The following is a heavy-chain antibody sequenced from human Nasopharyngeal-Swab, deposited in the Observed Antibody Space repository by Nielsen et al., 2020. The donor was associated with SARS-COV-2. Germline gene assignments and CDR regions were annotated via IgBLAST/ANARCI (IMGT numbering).Heavy chain of an antibody. D-gene: IGHD3-3*01. CDR1: GDIFTSYD. CDR3: ARHGVAEDY. J-gene: IGHJ4*02. V-gene: IGHV1-18*01. CDR2: IGAYNGNT. Sequence: ASVKVSCKASGDIFTSYDISWVRQARGQGLEGRGWIGAYNGNTNYAQKFQDRVTITTDTSTSTVYMELRSLRSDDTAVYYCARHGVAEDYWGQGTLVTVSS.